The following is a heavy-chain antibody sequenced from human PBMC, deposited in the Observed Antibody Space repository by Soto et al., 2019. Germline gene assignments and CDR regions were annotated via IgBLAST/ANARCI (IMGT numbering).Heavy chain of an antibody. CDR3: AKSGLSGSYYPAY. CDR1: GFTFSSYA. CDR2: ISGSGGST. D-gene: IGHD1-26*01. J-gene: IGHJ4*02. Sequence: EVQLLESGGGLVQPGGSLRLSCAASGFTFSSYAMSWVRQAPGKGLEWVSGISGSGGSTYYADSVKGRFPISRDNSKNTLYLQMNSLRAEDTAIYYCAKSGLSGSYYPAYWGQETLVTVSS. V-gene: IGHV3-23*01.